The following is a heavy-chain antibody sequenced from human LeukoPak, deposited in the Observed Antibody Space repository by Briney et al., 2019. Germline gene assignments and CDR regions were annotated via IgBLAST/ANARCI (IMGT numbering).Heavy chain of an antibody. CDR1: GFTFSSHS. V-gene: IGHV3-48*01. CDR2: ISSSSSTI. D-gene: IGHD3-22*01. CDR3: ARGAYYYED. Sequence: RSGGSLRLSCAASGFTFSSHSMNWVRQAPGKGLEWVSYISSSSSTIYCADSVKGRFTISRDNAKNSLYLQMNSLRAEDTAVYYCARGAYYYEDWGQGTLVTVSS. J-gene: IGHJ4*02.